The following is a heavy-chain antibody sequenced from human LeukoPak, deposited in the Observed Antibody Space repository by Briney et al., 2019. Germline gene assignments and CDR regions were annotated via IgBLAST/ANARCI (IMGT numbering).Heavy chain of an antibody. CDR2: IYHSGST. V-gene: IGHV4-30-2*01. J-gene: IGHJ4*02. Sequence: SETLSLTCTVSGGSISSGGYYWSWIRQPPGKGLEWIGYIYHSGSTYYNPSLKSRVTISVDRSKNQFSLKLSSVTAADTAVYYCARDSKALRTSAFDYWGQGTLVTVSS. CDR1: GGSISSGGYY. CDR3: ARDSKALRTSAFDY.